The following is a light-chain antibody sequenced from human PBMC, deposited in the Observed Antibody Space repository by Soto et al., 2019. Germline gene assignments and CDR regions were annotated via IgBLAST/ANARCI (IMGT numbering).Light chain of an antibody. CDR1: QTIRNY. CDR2: ATS. Sequence: DIQMTQSPSALSASVGDRVTITCRASQTIRNYLNWYQQKPGKAPKLPIYATSNLQGGVPSRFSGSTSGTDFTLTISTLQPEDFATYYCQQSYSTPPTFGQGTKVEIK. V-gene: IGKV1-39*01. J-gene: IGKJ1*01. CDR3: QQSYSTPPT.